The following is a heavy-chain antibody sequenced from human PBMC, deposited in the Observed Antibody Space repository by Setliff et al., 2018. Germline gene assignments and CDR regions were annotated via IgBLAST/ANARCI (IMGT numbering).Heavy chain of an antibody. D-gene: IGHD2-21*02. CDR3: AKDRGVTHPETFDY. V-gene: IGHV3-30*04. J-gene: IGHJ4*02. Sequence: PGGSLRLSCAASGFTFSSYSIHWVRQAPGKGLEWVAVVSHDENTKYYTDSVKGRFTISRDNSNNTLYLQMNSLRPEDTAIYYCAKDRGVTHPETFDYWGQGTLVTVSS. CDR1: GFTFSSYS. CDR2: VSHDENTK.